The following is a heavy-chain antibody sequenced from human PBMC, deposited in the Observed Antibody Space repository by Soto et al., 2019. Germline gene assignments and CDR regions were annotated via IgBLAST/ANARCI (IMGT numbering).Heavy chain of an antibody. Sequence: PSETLSLTCAVYGGSFSGYYWSWIRQPPGKGLEWIGEINHSGSTNYNPSLKSRVTISVDTSKNQFALKLSSVTAADTAVYYCARGLGFSAYDFLSGYPGRYFDYWGQGTLVTVSS. D-gene: IGHD3-3*01. J-gene: IGHJ4*02. CDR2: INHSGST. V-gene: IGHV4-34*01. CDR1: GGSFSGYY. CDR3: ARGLGFSAYDFLSGYPGRYFDY.